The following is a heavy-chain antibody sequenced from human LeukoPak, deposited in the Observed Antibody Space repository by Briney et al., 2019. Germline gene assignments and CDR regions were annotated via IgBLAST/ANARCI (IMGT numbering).Heavy chain of an antibody. CDR3: ARARYYDSSGYYYGY. V-gene: IGHV1-46*01. D-gene: IGHD3-22*01. CDR1: GYTFTSNY. CDR2: ISPSGGST. Sequence: GASVKVSCKAFGYTFTSNYMHWVRQTPGQGPEWMGVISPSGGSTTYAQKFQGRVTLTRDTSTSTVYMELSSLRSEDTAVYYCARARYYDSSGYYYGYWGQGTLVTVSS. J-gene: IGHJ4*02.